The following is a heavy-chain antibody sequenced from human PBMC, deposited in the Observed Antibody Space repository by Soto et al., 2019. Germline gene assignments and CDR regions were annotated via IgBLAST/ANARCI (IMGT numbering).Heavy chain of an antibody. V-gene: IGHV3-21*01. CDR3: ARDLGYCSGGSCYVPWFDP. CDR2: ISSSSSYI. D-gene: IGHD2-15*01. J-gene: IGHJ5*02. Sequence: KPGGSLRLSCAASGFTFSSYSMNWVRQAPGKGLEWVSSISSSSSYIYYADSVKGRFTISRDNAKNSLYLQMNSLRAEDTAVYYCARDLGYCSGGSCYVPWFDPWGQGTLVTVSS. CDR1: GFTFSSYS.